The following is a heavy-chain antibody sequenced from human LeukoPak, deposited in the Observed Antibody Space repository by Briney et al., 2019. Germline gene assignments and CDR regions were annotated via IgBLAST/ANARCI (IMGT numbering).Heavy chain of an antibody. Sequence: ASVKVSCKASGYAFSRYGINWVRQAPGQGLEWVGGISAYNGNANYAQNLQGRVTMTTDTSSSTAYMELRSLRSDDTAVYYCARGYGHDYWGQGTLVTVS. CDR1: GYAFSRYG. CDR2: ISAYNGNA. CDR3: ARGYGHDY. V-gene: IGHV1-18*01. J-gene: IGHJ4*02. D-gene: IGHD2-15*01.